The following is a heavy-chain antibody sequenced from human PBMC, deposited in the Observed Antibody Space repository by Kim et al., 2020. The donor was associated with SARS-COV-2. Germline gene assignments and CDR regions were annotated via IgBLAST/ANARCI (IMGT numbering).Heavy chain of an antibody. D-gene: IGHD6-13*01. J-gene: IGHJ6*02. CDR3: ASVAAAFNYYGMDV. CDR1: GGSISSGGYY. CDR2: IYYSGST. V-gene: IGHV4-31*03. Sequence: SETLSLTCTVSGGSISSGGYYWSWIRQHPGKGLEWIGYIYYSGSTYYNPSLKSRVTISVDTSKNQFSLKLSSVTAADTAVYYCASVAAAFNYYGMDVWGQGTTVTVSS.